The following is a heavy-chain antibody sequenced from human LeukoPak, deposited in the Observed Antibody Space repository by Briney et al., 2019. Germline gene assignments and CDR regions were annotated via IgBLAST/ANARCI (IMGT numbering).Heavy chain of an antibody. V-gene: IGHV3-7*01. CDR2: IKQDGSQE. Sequence: GGSLRLSCAASRFTLSTYWMSWVRQAPGKGLEWVAHIKQDGSQEYYVNSVKGRFTISRDSAKNSLYLQMNSLRAEDTAVYYCARGVPYDSWSGPHYSDYWGQGTLVTVSS. J-gene: IGHJ4*02. CDR1: RFTLSTYW. D-gene: IGHD3-3*01. CDR3: ARGVPYDSWSGPHYSDY.